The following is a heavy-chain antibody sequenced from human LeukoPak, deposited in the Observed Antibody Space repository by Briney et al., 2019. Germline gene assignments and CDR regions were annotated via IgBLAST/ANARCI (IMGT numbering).Heavy chain of an antibody. CDR3: ATLAAAGPYYYYYMDV. CDR1: GYSISSGYY. J-gene: IGHJ6*03. V-gene: IGHV4-38-2*02. Sequence: PSETLSLTCTVSGYSISSGYYWGWIRQPPGKGLEWIGSIYHSGSTYYNPSLKSRVTISVDTSKNRFSLKLSSVTAADTAVYYCATLAAAGPYYYYYMDVWGKGTTVTVSS. CDR2: IYHSGST. D-gene: IGHD6-13*01.